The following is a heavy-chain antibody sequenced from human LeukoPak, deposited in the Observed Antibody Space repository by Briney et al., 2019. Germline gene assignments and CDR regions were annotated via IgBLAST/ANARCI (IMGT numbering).Heavy chain of an antibody. CDR3: AKGIYSSGWSYFDY. Sequence: GGSLRLSCAASGFNFSNSAMSWVRQAPGKGLEWVPALSGSGITTYYADSVKGRFTISRDNSKNTLYLQMNSLRAEDTAVYYCAKGIYSSGWSYFDYWGHGTLVTVSS. V-gene: IGHV3-23*01. D-gene: IGHD6-19*01. J-gene: IGHJ4*01. CDR1: GFNFSNSA. CDR2: LSGSGITT.